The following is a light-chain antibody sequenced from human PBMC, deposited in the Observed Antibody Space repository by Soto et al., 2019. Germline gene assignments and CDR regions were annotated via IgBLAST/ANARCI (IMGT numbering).Light chain of an antibody. Sequence: QTVVIQESSLSVSPGGTVTLTCGLRSAPISTTYYPAWYQQTPGQAPRTLIYSTNTRSSGVPDCFSGSIRGNKAALTITGAQAEDEAEYHCVLYMGSGAYLFGPGTKLTVL. CDR3: VLYMGSGAYL. V-gene: IGLV8-61*02. J-gene: IGLJ1*01. CDR1: SAPISTTYY. CDR2: STN.